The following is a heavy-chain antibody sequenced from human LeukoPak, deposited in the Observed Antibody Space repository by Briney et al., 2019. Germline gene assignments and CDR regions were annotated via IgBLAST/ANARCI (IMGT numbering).Heavy chain of an antibody. CDR3: ARGIAVAGNYFDY. J-gene: IGHJ4*02. Sequence: GGSLRLSCAASGFTFSSYAMHWVRQAPGKGLEWVAVISYDGSNKYYADSVEGRFTISRDNSKNTLYLQMNSLRAEDTAVYYCARGIAVAGNYFDYWGQGTLVTVSS. CDR2: ISYDGSNK. D-gene: IGHD6-19*01. V-gene: IGHV3-30-3*01. CDR1: GFTFSSYA.